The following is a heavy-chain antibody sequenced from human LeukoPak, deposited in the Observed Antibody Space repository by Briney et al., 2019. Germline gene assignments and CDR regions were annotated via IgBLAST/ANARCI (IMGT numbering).Heavy chain of an antibody. CDR3: ASLWDFDY. CDR1: GFTFSSYS. Sequence: GESLRLXCAASGFTFSSYSMNWVRQAPGKGLEWVSSISSSSSYIYYADSVKGRFTISRDNAKNSLYLQMNSLRAEDTAVYYCASLWDFDYWGQGTLVTVSS. V-gene: IGHV3-21*01. CDR2: ISSSSSYI. J-gene: IGHJ4*02. D-gene: IGHD2-21*01.